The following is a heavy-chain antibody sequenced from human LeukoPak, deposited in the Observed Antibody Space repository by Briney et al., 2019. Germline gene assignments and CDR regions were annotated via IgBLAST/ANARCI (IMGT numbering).Heavy chain of an antibody. CDR2: ISAYNGNT. V-gene: IGHV1-18*01. Sequence: ASVKVSCKASGYTFTSYGISWVRQAPGQRLEWMGWISAYNGNTNYAQKLQGRVTMTTETSTSTAYMELRSLRSDDTAVYYCARDQDGSKGIAFDIWGQGTMVTVSS. CDR3: ARDQDGSKGIAFDI. CDR1: GYTFTSYG. D-gene: IGHD3-10*01. J-gene: IGHJ3*02.